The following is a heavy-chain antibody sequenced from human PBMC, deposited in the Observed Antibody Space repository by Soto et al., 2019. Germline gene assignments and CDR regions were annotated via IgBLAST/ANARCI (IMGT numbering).Heavy chain of an antibody. CDR3: ARVNWSGYYSGWFDP. CDR2: IIPIFGTA. J-gene: IGHJ5*02. CDR1: GDTVTSHG. D-gene: IGHD3-3*01. V-gene: IGHV1-69*06. Sequence: SSVKVSCKASGDTVTSHGISWVRQGPGQGLEWMGGIIPIFGTANYAQKFQGRVTITADKSTSTAYMELSSLRSEDTSVYYCARVNWSGYYSGWFDPWGQGTLVTVSS.